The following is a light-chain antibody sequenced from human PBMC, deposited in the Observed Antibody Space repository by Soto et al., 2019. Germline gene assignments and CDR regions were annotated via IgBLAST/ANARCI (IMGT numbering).Light chain of an antibody. CDR2: YDD. CDR1: SSNIGINA. J-gene: IGLJ2*01. CDR3: AAWDDSLDGVV. V-gene: IGLV1-44*01. Sequence: QSVLTQPPSASGTPGQRVTISCSGSSSNIGINAVNWYQQLPGTAPKLVIYYDDLLASGVSDRFSGSKSGTSASLAISGLQSEDEGDYYCAAWDDSLDGVVFGGGTKLTVL.